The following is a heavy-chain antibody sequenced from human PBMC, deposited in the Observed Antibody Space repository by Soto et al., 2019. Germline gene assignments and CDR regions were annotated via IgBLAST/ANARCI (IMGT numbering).Heavy chain of an antibody. D-gene: IGHD2-15*01. CDR3: ARVLGPIVVVAAPFDAFDI. CDR2: IYYSGST. Sequence: TLSLTCTVSGGSISSGGCYWVWIRHHPGKGLEWIGYIYYSGSTYYNPSLKSRVTISVDTSKNQFSLKLSSVTAADTAVYYCARVLGPIVVVAAPFDAFDIWGQGTMVTVSS. CDR1: GGSISSGGCY. J-gene: IGHJ3*02. V-gene: IGHV4-31*03.